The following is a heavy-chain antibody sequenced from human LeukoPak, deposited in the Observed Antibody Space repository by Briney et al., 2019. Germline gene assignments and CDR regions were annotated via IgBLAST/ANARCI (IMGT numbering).Heavy chain of an antibody. Sequence: SVKVSCKASGGTFISYAISWVGQAPGQGREWMGGIIPIFGTANYAQKFQGRVTITADESTSTAYMELSSLRSEDTAVYYCASGRFGELLFNDYWGQGTLVTVSS. V-gene: IGHV1-69*01. J-gene: IGHJ4*02. CDR3: ASGRFGELLFNDY. D-gene: IGHD3-10*01. CDR1: GGTFISYA. CDR2: IIPIFGTA.